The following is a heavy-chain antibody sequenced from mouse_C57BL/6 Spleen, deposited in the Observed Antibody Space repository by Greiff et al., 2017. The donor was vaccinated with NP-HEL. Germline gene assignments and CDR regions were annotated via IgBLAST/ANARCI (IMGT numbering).Heavy chain of an antibody. J-gene: IGHJ3*01. CDR2: IDPETGGT. CDR3: TRGYYYGTSFAY. V-gene: IGHV1-15*01. Sequence: QVQLQQSGAELVRPGASVTLSCKASGYTFTDYEMHWAKQTPVHGLEWIGAIDPETGGTAYNQKFKGKAILTADKSSSTAYMELRSLTSEDSAVYYCTRGYYYGTSFAYWGQGTLVTVSA. D-gene: IGHD1-1*01. CDR1: GYTFTDYE.